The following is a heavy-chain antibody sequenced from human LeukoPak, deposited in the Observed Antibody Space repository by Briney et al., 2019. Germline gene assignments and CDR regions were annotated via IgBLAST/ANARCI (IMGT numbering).Heavy chain of an antibody. CDR2: IYHSGST. J-gene: IGHJ4*02. Sequence: SGTLSLTCAVSGGSISSSNWWSWVRPPPGKGLEWIGEIYHSGSTNYNPSLKSRVTISVDKSKNQFSLKLSSVTAADTAVYYCARDLLPGIAVAGLGYWGQGTLVTVSS. D-gene: IGHD6-19*01. V-gene: IGHV4-4*02. CDR3: ARDLLPGIAVAGLGY. CDR1: GGSISSSNW.